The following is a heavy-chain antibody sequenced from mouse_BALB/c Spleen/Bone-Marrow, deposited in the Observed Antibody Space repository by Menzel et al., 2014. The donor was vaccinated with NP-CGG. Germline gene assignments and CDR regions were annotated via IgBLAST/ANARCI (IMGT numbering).Heavy chain of an antibody. V-gene: IGHV5-12*02. Sequence: EVKLVESGGGLVQPGGSLKLSWATSGFTFSDYYMYWVRQTPEKRLEWVAYITKGGGSTYYPDIVKGRFTISRDNAKNTLYLQMSRLKSEDTAMYYCARQLAYAMDYWGQGTSVTVSS. CDR1: GFTFSDYY. D-gene: IGHD4-1*01. CDR2: ITKGGGST. J-gene: IGHJ4*01. CDR3: ARQLAYAMDY.